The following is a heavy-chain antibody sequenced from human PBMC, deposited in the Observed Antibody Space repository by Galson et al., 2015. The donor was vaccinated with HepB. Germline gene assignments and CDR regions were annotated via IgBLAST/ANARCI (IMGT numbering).Heavy chain of an antibody. Sequence: SLRLSCAASGFTFRNYGMRWVRQAPGKGLEWVSAISGSGGSTYYADSVKGRFTISRDNSKNTLYLQMNSLRAEDTAVYYCAKDLRQWLTSDYWGQGTLVTVSS. D-gene: IGHD6-19*01. V-gene: IGHV3-23*01. J-gene: IGHJ4*02. CDR2: ISGSGGST. CDR3: AKDLRQWLTSDY. CDR1: GFTFRNYG.